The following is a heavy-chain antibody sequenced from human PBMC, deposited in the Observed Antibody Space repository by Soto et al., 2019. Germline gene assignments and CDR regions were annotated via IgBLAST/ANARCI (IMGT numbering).Heavy chain of an antibody. CDR1: GFTFSSYE. CDR2: ISSSGSTI. D-gene: IGHD3-22*01. J-gene: IGHJ4*02. CDR3: ARARIWDSSGDYSGAMGY. V-gene: IGHV3-48*03. Sequence: EVQLVESGGGLVQPGGSLRLSCAASGFTFSSYEMNWVRQAPGKGLEWVSDISSSGSTIYYADSVKGRFTISRDNAKNSLYLPMHSLGAEDTAVYYCARARIWDSSGDYSGAMGYWGQGTLVTVSS.